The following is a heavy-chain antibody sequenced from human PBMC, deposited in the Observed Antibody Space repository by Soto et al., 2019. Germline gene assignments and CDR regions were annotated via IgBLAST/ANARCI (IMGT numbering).Heavy chain of an antibody. J-gene: IGHJ4*02. CDR3: AKREGNTFGLFH. Sequence: EVQLVESGGGLVKLGGSRRLSCAASGFTFSAYWIHWVRQAPEKGLEWVSRIKTDGSSTDYADSVKGRFTISRDNAKNILYLQMDSLRVEDTAVYYCAKREGNTFGLFHWGQGTLVTVSS. V-gene: IGHV3-74*01. D-gene: IGHD5-18*01. CDR2: IKTDGSST. CDR1: GFTFSAYW.